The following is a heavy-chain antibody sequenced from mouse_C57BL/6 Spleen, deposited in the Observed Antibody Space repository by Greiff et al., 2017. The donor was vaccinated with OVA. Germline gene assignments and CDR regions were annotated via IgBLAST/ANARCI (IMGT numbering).Heavy chain of an antibody. V-gene: IGHV1-52*01. CDR2: IDPSDSEP. CDR1: GYTFTSYW. Sequence: VQLQQPGAELVRPGSSVKLSCKASGYTFTSYWMHWVKQRPIQGLEWIGNIDPSDSEPHYNQKFKDKATLTVDKSSSTAYMQLSSLTSEDSAVYYCARSGYGSSSWYFDVWGTGTTVTVSS. J-gene: IGHJ1*03. D-gene: IGHD1-1*01. CDR3: ARSGYGSSSWYFDV.